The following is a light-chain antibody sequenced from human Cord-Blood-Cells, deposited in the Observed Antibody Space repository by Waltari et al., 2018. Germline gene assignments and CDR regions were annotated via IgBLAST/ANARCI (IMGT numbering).Light chain of an antibody. J-gene: IGLJ3*02. CDR3: LLSYSGAWV. Sequence: QAVVTQEPSLTVSPGGTVTLTCGSSTGAVTSGHYPYWFQQKPGQAPRILIYDTSNKHSWTPARFSGSLRGGKAALTLSGAQPEDEAEYYCLLSYSGAWVFGGGTKLTVL. CDR2: DTS. V-gene: IGLV7-46*01. CDR1: TGAVTSGHY.